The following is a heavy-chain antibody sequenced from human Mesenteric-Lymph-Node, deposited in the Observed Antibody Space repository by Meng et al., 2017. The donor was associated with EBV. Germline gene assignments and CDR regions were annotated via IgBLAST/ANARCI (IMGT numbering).Heavy chain of an antibody. CDR1: GEAFSDYY. Sequence: QVQLKQGGAGLLKPSETLSLTCAVYGEAFSDYYWTWIRQTPGKGLEWIGEVHRSGSTNYNPSLKSRVTISVDTSKNQFSLKLSSVTAADTAVYYCARRGKVGAGYWGQGTLVTVPS. J-gene: IGHJ4*02. CDR2: VHRSGST. V-gene: IGHV4-34*02. D-gene: IGHD1-26*01. CDR3: ARRGKVGAGY.